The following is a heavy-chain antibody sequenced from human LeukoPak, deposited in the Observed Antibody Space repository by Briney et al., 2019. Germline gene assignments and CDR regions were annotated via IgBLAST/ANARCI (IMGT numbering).Heavy chain of an antibody. CDR3: ARGGWYYDC. CDR1: GGSISSYY. J-gene: IGHJ4*02. CDR2: IYYSGST. V-gene: IGHV4-59*01. D-gene: IGHD6-19*01. Sequence: PSETLSLTCTVSGGSISSYYWSWIRQPPGKGLEWIGYIYYSGSTKYNPSLKSRVTTSVDTSKSQFSLKLSSVTAADTAVYYCARGGWYYDCWGQGTLVTVSS.